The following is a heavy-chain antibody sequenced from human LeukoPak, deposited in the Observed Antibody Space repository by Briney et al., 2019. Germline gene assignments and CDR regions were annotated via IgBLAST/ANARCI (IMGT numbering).Heavy chain of an antibody. CDR3: VGELSTGY. CDR2: IKSDGSST. CDR1: GFTFSSYS. J-gene: IGHJ4*02. D-gene: IGHD3-10*01. Sequence: GGSLRLSCAASGFTFSSYSMHWVPQPPGKGLVWVSRIKSDGSSTYYADSVKGRFTISRDNARNTLYLQMNSLRVEDTAVYYCVGELSTGYWGQGTLVTVSS. V-gene: IGHV3-74*01.